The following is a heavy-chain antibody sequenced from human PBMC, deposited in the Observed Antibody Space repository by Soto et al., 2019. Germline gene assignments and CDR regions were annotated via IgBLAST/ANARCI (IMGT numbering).Heavy chain of an antibody. CDR1: GYSFAGQW. Sequence: GESLKISCKGSGYSFAGQWIGWVRQMPGKGLEWMGIIYPGDSDTRYSPSFQGQVTISADKSISTAYLQWSSLKAPDTAMYYCARRTSASALDGFDIWGQGTMVTVSS. CDR2: IYPGDSDT. CDR3: ARRTSASALDGFDI. V-gene: IGHV5-51*01. J-gene: IGHJ3*02. D-gene: IGHD1-1*01.